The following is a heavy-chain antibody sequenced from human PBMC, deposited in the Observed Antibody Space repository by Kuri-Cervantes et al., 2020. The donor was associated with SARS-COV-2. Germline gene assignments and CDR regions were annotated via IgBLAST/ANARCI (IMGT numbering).Heavy chain of an antibody. CDR1: GFTFSSYA. V-gene: IGHV3-23*01. Sequence: GGSLRLSCAASGFTFSSYAMSWVRQALGKGLEWVSAISGSGGSTYYADSVKGRFTISRDNSKNTLYLQMNSLRAEDTAVYYCAKDLSYSSSPGYYYYYYGMDVWGQGTTVTVSS. CDR2: ISGSGGST. CDR3: AKDLSYSSSPGYYYYYYGMDV. J-gene: IGHJ6*02. D-gene: IGHD6-6*01.